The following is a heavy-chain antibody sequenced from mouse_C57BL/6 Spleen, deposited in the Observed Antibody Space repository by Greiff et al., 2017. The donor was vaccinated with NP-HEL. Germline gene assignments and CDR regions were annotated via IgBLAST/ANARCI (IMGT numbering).Heavy chain of an antibody. V-gene: IGHV1-64*01. CDR3: ARLTTVVANFDY. J-gene: IGHJ2*01. Sequence: QVQLQQPGAELVKPGASVKLSCKASGYTFTSYWMHWVKQRPGQGLEWIGMIHPNSGSTNYNEKFKSKATRTVDKSSSTAYIQRSSLTSEDSAVYYCARLTTVVANFDYWGQGTTLTVSS. CDR2: IHPNSGST. CDR1: GYTFTSYW. D-gene: IGHD1-1*01.